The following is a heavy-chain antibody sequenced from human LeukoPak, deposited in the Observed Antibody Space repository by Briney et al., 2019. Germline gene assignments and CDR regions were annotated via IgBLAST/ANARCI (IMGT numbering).Heavy chain of an antibody. J-gene: IGHJ5*02. D-gene: IGHD6-19*01. CDR1: GGSFSGYY. V-gene: IGHV4-34*01. CDR3: AREPYSSGFNWFDP. CDR2: INHSGST. Sequence: PSETLSLTCAVYGGSFSGYYWSWIRQPPGKGLEWIGEINHSGSTNYNPSLKSRVTISVDTSKNQFSLKLSSVTAAYTAVYYCAREPYSSGFNWFDPWGQGTLVTVSS.